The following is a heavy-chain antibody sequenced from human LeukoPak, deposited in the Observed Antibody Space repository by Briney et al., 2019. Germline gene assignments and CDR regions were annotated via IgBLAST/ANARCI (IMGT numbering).Heavy chain of an antibody. D-gene: IGHD1-26*01. CDR2: IYPGDSDT. V-gene: IGHV5-51*01. CDR1: GYSFTSYW. Sequence: GESLKISCKGSGYSFTSYWIGWVRQMPGKGLEWMGIIYPGDSDTRYSPSFQGQVTISADKSISTAYLQWSSLKASDTAMYYCARHMGYSGSYYWYFDLWGRGTLVTVSS. J-gene: IGHJ2*01. CDR3: ARHMGYSGSYYWYFDL.